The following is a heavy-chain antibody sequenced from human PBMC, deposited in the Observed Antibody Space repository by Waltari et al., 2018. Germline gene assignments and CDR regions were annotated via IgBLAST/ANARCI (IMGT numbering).Heavy chain of an antibody. J-gene: IGHJ4*02. CDR3: ASLCSGGSCFSY. D-gene: IGHD2-15*01. Sequence: QVQLVQSGAEVKKPGASVKVYCKASGYTFTGYNMNWVRQDPGQGVEWKVWINPNSGGTNYAHKFQGRVTMTRDTSISTAYMELSRLRSDDTAVYYCASLCSGGSCFSYWGQGTLVTVSS. CDR2: INPNSGGT. CDR1: GYTFTGYN. V-gene: IGHV1-2*07.